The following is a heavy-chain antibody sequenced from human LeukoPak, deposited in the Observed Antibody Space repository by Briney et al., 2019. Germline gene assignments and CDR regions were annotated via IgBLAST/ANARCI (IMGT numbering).Heavy chain of an antibody. CDR2: IYYSGST. V-gene: IGHV4-61*01. J-gene: IGHJ4*02. CDR3: ASIGPYYDILTGQADEWIDY. CDR1: GGSISSSSYY. Sequence: SETLSLTCTVSGGSISSSSYYWSWLRQPPGKGLEWIVYIYYSGSTNYNPSLKSRVTISVDTSKNQFSLKLSSVTAADTAVYYCASIGPYYDILTGQADEWIDYWGQGTLVTVSS. D-gene: IGHD3-9*01.